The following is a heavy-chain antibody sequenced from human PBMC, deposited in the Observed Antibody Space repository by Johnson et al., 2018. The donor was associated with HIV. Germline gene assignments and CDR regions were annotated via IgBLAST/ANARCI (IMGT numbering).Heavy chain of an antibody. V-gene: IGHV3-23*04. CDR3: TRGPARADAFDI. Sequence: EVQLVESGGGLVQPGGSLRLSCVVSGFTFSSHAMSWVRQAPGKGLEWVSAIRGSDGSTDYADSVKGRFTISRDNSKNTRYRQMNSLRAEDTAVYYCTRGPARADAFDIWGQGTMVTVSS. CDR1: GFTFSSHA. CDR2: IRGSDGST. D-gene: IGHD6-6*01. J-gene: IGHJ3*02.